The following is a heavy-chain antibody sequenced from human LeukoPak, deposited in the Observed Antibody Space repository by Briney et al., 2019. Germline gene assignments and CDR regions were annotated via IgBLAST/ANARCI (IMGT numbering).Heavy chain of an antibody. J-gene: IGHJ2*01. D-gene: IGHD3-10*01. Sequence: PLASVKVSCKASGGTFSSYAISWVRQAPGQGLEWMGGIIPIFGTANYAQKFQGRVTITADESTSTAYMELSSLRSEDTAVYYCARGHSITMVRGKGWYFDLWGRGTLVTVSS. CDR1: GGTFSSYA. CDR3: ARGHSITMVRGKGWYFDL. CDR2: IIPIFGTA. V-gene: IGHV1-69*13.